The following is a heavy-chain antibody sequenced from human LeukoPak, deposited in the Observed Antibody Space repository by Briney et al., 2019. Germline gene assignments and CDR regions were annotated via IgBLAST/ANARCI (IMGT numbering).Heavy chain of an antibody. V-gene: IGHV4-30-4*01. CDR1: GGSISSGDYY. Sequence: SETLSLTCTVSGGSISSGDYYWSWIRQPPGKGLEWIGHIYYSGSPYYNPSLKSRVTISVDTSKNQFSLKLSSVTAADTAVYYCARGLGYTGALSPEAFDPWGQGTLVTVSS. CDR2: IYYSGSP. J-gene: IGHJ5*02. CDR3: ARGLGYTGALSPEAFDP. D-gene: IGHD3-16*01.